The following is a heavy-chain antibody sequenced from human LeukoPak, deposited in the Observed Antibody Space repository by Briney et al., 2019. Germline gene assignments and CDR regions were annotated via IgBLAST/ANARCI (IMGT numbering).Heavy chain of an antibody. Sequence: GGSLRLSCAASGFTFSSYAMSWVRQAPGKGLEWVSAISGSGGSTYYADSVKGRSTISRDNSKNTLYLQMNSLRAEDTAVYYCAKLGIDGYNVFDHWGQGTLVTVSS. CDR2: ISGSGGST. D-gene: IGHD5-24*01. CDR1: GFTFSSYA. J-gene: IGHJ4*02. V-gene: IGHV3-23*01. CDR3: AKLGIDGYNVFDH.